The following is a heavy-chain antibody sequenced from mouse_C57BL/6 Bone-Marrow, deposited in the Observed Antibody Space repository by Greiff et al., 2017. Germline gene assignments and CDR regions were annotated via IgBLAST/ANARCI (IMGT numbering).Heavy chain of an antibody. CDR3: ARSYGSVRDY. CDR1: GYTFTSYW. CDR2: IDPSDRYT. J-gene: IGHJ4*01. V-gene: IGHV1-50*01. Sequence: QVQLQQPGAELVKPGASVKLSCKASGYTFTSYWMQWVKQRPGQGLAWIGEIDPSDRYTNYNQKFKGKATLTVATSSSTAYLQLSRLTSADSARYYFARSYGSVRDYGGQGTSVTVPT. D-gene: IGHD1-1*01.